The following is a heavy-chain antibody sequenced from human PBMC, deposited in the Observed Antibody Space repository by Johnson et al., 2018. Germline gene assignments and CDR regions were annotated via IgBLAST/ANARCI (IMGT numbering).Heavy chain of an antibody. V-gene: IGHV3-11*01. CDR3: VREGSMAEVANGFDI. Sequence: QVQLEESGGGLVQPGGSLRHSCAASGFTFDDHAMTWIRQAPGKGLECISYISSSGYTIKYTDSVKGRFTTSRDNAQNSLCLQMNSLRAEDTALYYCVREGSMAEVANGFDIWGLGTMVTVSS. D-gene: IGHD2-8*01. CDR1: GFTFDDHA. CDR2: ISSSGYTI. J-gene: IGHJ3*02.